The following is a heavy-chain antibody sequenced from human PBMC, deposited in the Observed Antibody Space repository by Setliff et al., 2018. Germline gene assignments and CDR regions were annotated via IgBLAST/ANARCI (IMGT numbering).Heavy chain of an antibody. D-gene: IGHD6-13*01. V-gene: IGHV1-18*01. Sequence: ASVKVSCKTSGYTFTNYGITWVRQAPGQGLEWMGWINNYNTNTNYAQKLQGRVAMTTDSSTSTVYMELTSLTSNDTAVYYCARAGLAAAGRKGVFDHWGQGTLVTVSS. J-gene: IGHJ4*02. CDR2: INNYNTNT. CDR3: ARAGLAAAGRKGVFDH. CDR1: GYTFTNYG.